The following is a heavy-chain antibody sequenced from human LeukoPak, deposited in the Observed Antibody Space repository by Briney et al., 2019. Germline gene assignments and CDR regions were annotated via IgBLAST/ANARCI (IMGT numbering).Heavy chain of an antibody. CDR3: AREFGS. CDR1: GFIFSSYR. J-gene: IGHJ4*02. CDR2: ISSSSTTI. Sequence: GGSLRLSCAASGFIFSSYRMNWVRQAPGKGLEWISYISSSSTTIYYADSVKGRFTISRDDAKNSLYLQMNSLRAEDTAVYYCAREFGSWGQGTLVTVSS. V-gene: IGHV3-48*01.